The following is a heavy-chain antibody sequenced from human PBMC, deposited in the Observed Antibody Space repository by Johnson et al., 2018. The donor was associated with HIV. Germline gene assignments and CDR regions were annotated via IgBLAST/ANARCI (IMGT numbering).Heavy chain of an antibody. CDR3: AMERIGGFDI. J-gene: IGHJ3*02. V-gene: IGHV3-30*02. CDR1: GFTFSSYG. D-gene: IGHD4-23*01. CDR2: IRYAGSNK. Sequence: QMQLVESGGGVVQPGRSLRLSCAASGFTFSSYGMHWVRQAPGKGLEWVAFIRYAGSNKHYADSVKGRFTISRDNSKNTLYVQMNSLRDEDTAVYYCAMERIGGFDIWGQGTMVTVSS.